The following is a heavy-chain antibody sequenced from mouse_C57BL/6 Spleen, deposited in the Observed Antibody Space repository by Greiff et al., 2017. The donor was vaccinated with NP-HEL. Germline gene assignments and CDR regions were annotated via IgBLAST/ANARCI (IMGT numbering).Heavy chain of an antibody. CDR3: AREDSSFDY. CDR2: IYPGDGDT. Sequence: QVQMQQSGPELVKPGASVKISCKASGYAFSSSWMNWVKQRPGKGLEWIGRIYPGDGDTNYNGKFKGKATLTADKSSSTAYMQLSSLTSEDSAVYFCAREDSSFDYWGQGTTLTVSS. V-gene: IGHV1-82*01. CDR1: GYAFSSSW. J-gene: IGHJ2*01. D-gene: IGHD3-2*01.